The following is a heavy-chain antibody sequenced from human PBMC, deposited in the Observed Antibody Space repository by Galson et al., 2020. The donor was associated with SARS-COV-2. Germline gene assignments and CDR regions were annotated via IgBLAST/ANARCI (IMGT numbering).Heavy chain of an antibody. J-gene: IGHJ5*02. CDR3: ARDDLSDWYSESGGCADNGS. V-gene: IGHV3-7*01. D-gene: IGHD2-15*01. CDR1: GFSLSRFW. Sequence: QLGESLKISCASSGFSLSRFWMMWVRQAPGKGLEWVANIKEDGSEKYYVDSVKGRFTISRDNARNSLFLEMNTLRAEDTAVYYCARDDLSDWYSESGGCADNGSWGQGTLVTVSS. CDR2: IKEDGSEK.